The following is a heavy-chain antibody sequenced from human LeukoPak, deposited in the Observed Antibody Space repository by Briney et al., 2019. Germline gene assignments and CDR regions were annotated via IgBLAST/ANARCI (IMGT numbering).Heavy chain of an antibody. Sequence: PLSLACTVPGGSISSATYYWTWIRRPAGKGLEWIGRIYTSGSTNYNPSLKSRVTISVDTSKNQFSLKLSSVTAADTAVYYCARPYIKYYYGSGERNWFDPWGQGTLVTVSS. CDR1: GGSISSATYY. J-gene: IGHJ5*02. D-gene: IGHD3-10*01. V-gene: IGHV4-61*02. CDR3: ARPYIKYYYGSGERNWFDP. CDR2: IYTSGST.